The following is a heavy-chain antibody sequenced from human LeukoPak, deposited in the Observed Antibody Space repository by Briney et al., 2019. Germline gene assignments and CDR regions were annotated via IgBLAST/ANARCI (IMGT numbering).Heavy chain of an antibody. D-gene: IGHD4-17*01. Sequence: GASVKVSCKASGYTFTNYHMHWVRQAPGQGLEWMGIINPRGGSTTYAQKIHGRVTMTSDTSTGTFYMQLSSLTSEDTAVYYCARDGGHYGDSDSWGQGTQVTVSA. CDR2: INPRGGST. CDR1: GYTFTNYH. J-gene: IGHJ4*02. CDR3: ARDGGHYGDSDS. V-gene: IGHV1-46*01.